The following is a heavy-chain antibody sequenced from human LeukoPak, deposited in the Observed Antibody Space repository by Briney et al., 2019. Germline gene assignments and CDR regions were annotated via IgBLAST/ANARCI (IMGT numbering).Heavy chain of an antibody. V-gene: IGHV3-48*02. CDR2: ISSTSSTI. Sequence: PGGSLRHSCAASGFTFSSYGMHWVRQAPGKGLEWVSYISSTSSTIYYADSVKGRFTISRDNAKNSLYLQMNSLRDEDTAVYYCARDMGMRVRGVEYYYGLDVWGQGTTVTVSS. CDR3: ARDMGMRVRGVEYYYGLDV. D-gene: IGHD3-10*01. J-gene: IGHJ6*02. CDR1: GFTFSSYG.